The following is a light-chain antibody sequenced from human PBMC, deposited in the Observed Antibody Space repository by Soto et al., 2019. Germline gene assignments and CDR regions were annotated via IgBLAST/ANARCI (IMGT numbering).Light chain of an antibody. Sequence: KKSAVPLSLSPGERATLSCRASQSVSSSYLAWYQQNTGQAPRILIYGESSRATGIPDRFSGSGSGTDLNLTIDGLEPEDFVVYYCQQYGYSPITCGQGTRLEIK. CDR1: QSVSSSY. J-gene: IGKJ5*01. V-gene: IGKV3-20*01. CDR3: QQYGYSPIT. CDR2: GES.